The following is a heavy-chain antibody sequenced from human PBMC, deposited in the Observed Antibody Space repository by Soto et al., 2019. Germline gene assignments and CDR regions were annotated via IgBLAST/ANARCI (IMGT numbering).Heavy chain of an antibody. CDR3: ARTSGILGSGDQSLDY. CDR1: GDSISSGSYY. D-gene: IGHD3-10*01. J-gene: IGHJ4*02. CDR2: FYYSGST. V-gene: IGHV4-31*03. Sequence: QVQLQESGPGLVKPSQILSLTCTVSGDSISSGSYYWNWIRQLPGKGPEWIGYFYYSGSTYYNPSLKSRVVISVDRSKHQFSLKLTSVTAADTAVYYCARTSGILGSGDQSLDYWGQGTLVTVSS.